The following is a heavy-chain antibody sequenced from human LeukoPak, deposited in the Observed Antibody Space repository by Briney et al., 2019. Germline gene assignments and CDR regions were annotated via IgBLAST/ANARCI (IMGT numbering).Heavy chain of an antibody. Sequence: ASVNVSCKASGYTFTSYDINWVRQATGQGLEWMGWMNPNSGNTGYAQKFQGRVTITRNTSISTAYMELSSLRSEDTAVYYCARGPHVLRFLEWLPSNYYYMDVWGKGTTVTVSS. J-gene: IGHJ6*03. CDR3: ARGPHVLRFLEWLPSNYYYMDV. D-gene: IGHD3-3*01. V-gene: IGHV1-8*03. CDR2: MNPNSGNT. CDR1: GYTFTSYD.